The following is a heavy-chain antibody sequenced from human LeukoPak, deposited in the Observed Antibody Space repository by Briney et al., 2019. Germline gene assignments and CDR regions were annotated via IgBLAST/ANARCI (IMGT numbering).Heavy chain of an antibody. V-gene: IGHV1-8*01. Sequence: GASVKVSCTASGYTFTSYDINWVRRATGQGLERMGWMNPNSGNTGYAQKFQGRVTMTRSTSISTAYMELSSLTSEDTAVYYCARVSLGYCSGGTCYFQDHWGQGTLVTVSS. CDR2: MNPNSGNT. J-gene: IGHJ4*02. CDR1: GYTFTSYD. CDR3: ARVSLGYCSGGTCYFQDH. D-gene: IGHD2-15*01.